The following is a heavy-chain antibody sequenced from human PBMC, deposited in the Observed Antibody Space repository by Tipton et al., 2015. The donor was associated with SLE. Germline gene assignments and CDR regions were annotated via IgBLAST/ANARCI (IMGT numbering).Heavy chain of an antibody. CDR1: GDSFTSYW. CDR2: IYPRDSDT. Sequence: QSGVEVKKPGESLKISCKGSGDSFTSYWVGWVRQMPGKGLEWMGIIYPRDSDTRYSPSLQGQVTISADKSISTAYLQWSSLQASDTAMYYCARQDNNVLTGYRFGLDVWGQGTTVTVSS. V-gene: IGHV5-51*01. J-gene: IGHJ6*02. D-gene: IGHD3-9*01. CDR3: ARQDNNVLTGYRFGLDV.